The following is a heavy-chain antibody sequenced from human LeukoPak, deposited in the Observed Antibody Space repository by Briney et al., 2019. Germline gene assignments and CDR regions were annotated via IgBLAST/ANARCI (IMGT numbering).Heavy chain of an antibody. V-gene: IGHV5-51*01. CDR2: IYPGDSDT. D-gene: IGHD3-22*01. CDR1: GYSFTSYW. Sequence: GESLKISCKGSGYSFTSYWIGWVRQMPGKGLEWMGIIYPGDSDTRYSPSFQGQVTISADKSISTAYLQWSSLKASDTAMYSCARGRYYYDSSGSALGDYWGQGTLVTVSS. J-gene: IGHJ4*02. CDR3: ARGRYYYDSSGSALGDY.